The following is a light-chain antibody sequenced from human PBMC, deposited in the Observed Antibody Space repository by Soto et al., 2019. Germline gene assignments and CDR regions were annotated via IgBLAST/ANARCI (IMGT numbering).Light chain of an antibody. CDR1: SSNIGEDYD. V-gene: IGLV1-40*01. CDR3: QSWDISLSGSV. J-gene: IGLJ3*02. CDR2: DNN. Sequence: QSVLTQPPSVSGAPGQRVPISCTGGSSNIGEDYDVHWYQQLPGTAPNLLIYDNNSRPSGVPDRFSGSKSGTSASLAITGLQPEDEADYYCQSWDISLSGSVFGGGTKLTVL.